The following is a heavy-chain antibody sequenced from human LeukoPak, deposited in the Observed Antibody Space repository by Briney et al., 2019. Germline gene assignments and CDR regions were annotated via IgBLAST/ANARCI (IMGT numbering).Heavy chain of an antibody. J-gene: IGHJ6*03. Sequence: ASVKVSCKASGYTLTSYGISWVRQAPGQGLEWMGWISAYNDNTNYAQKLQGRVTMTTDTSTSTAYMELRSLRSDDTAVYYCARDLGLANYYGSGRKSYYMDVWGKGTTVTVSS. CDR1: GYTLTSYG. D-gene: IGHD3-10*01. V-gene: IGHV1-18*01. CDR2: ISAYNDNT. CDR3: ARDLGLANYYGSGRKSYYMDV.